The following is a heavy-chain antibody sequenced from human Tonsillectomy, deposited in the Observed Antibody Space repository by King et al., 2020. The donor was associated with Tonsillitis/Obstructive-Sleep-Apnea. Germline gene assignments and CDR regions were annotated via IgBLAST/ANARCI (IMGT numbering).Heavy chain of an antibody. D-gene: IGHD4-11*01. V-gene: IGHV4-59*08. J-gene: IGHJ4*02. CDR3: ATQTTVTYFDY. Sequence: VQLQESGPGLVKPSETLSLTCTVSGGSIGSDYWSWIRQPPGKGLEWIGYIYNSGSTSYNPSLKSRVTISLDTSKNQFSLKLRSVPAADTAVYYCATQTTVTYFDYWGQGTRVTVSS. CDR2: IYNSGST. CDR1: GGSIGSDY.